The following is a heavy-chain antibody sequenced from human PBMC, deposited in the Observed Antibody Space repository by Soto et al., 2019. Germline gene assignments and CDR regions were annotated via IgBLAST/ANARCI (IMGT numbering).Heavy chain of an antibody. CDR1: GFTFSSYS. J-gene: IGHJ5*02. CDR3: ARDREGSGSSSGGWFDP. Sequence: EVQLVESGGGLVQPGGSLRLSCAASGFTFSSYSMNWVRQAPGKGLEWVSYISISSSTIYYADSVKGRFTISRDNAKNSLYLQMNSLRDEDTAVYYCARDREGSGSSSGGWFDPWGQGTLVTVSS. D-gene: IGHD1-26*01. CDR2: ISISSSTI. V-gene: IGHV3-48*02.